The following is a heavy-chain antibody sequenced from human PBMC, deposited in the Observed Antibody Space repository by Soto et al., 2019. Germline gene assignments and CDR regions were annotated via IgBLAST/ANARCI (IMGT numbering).Heavy chain of an antibody. CDR1: VYTFTNYG. Sequence: GXSVKVSCKASVYTFTNYGLHWVRQAPGQRLEWMGWINAGNGNTKYSQKFQGRVTITRDTSASRAYMELTSLRSEDTAVYYCARDGAVAGDLNFDSWGQGTLVTVSS. D-gene: IGHD6-19*01. CDR3: ARDGAVAGDLNFDS. V-gene: IGHV1-3*01. CDR2: INAGNGNT. J-gene: IGHJ4*02.